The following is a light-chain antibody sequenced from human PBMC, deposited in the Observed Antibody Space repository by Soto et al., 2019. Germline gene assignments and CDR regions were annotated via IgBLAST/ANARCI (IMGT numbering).Light chain of an antibody. J-gene: IGLJ3*02. Sequence: QSVLTQPASVSGSPGQSITISCTGTSSDVGGYNRVSWYQHHPGKAPKLMIYEGTKRPSGVSNRFSASKSGNTASLTISGLQTEDAADYYCYSYTRHSTWVFGGGTKLTVL. CDR3: YSYTRHSTWV. CDR2: EGT. V-gene: IGLV2-23*01. CDR1: SSDVGGYNR.